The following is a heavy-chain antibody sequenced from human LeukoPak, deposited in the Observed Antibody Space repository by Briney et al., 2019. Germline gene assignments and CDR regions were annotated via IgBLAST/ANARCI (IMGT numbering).Heavy chain of an antibody. D-gene: IGHD3-9*01. J-gene: IGHJ4*02. Sequence: PGGSLRLSCAASGFTFSNYGMHWVRQAPGKGLEWVAVISHDGSNKYYGDSVKGRFTISRDNSKNTLFLQMNSLRAEDTAVYYCAKDCLLGRANTIYYFEYWGQGTLVTVSS. CDR3: AKDCLLGRANTIYYFEY. V-gene: IGHV3-30*18. CDR1: GFTFSNYG. CDR2: ISHDGSNK.